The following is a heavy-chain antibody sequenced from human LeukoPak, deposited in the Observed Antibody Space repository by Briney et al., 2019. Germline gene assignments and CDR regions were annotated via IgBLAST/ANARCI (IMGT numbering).Heavy chain of an antibody. CDR1: GFTFSSYS. Sequence: PGGSLRLSCAASGFTFSSYSMNWVRQAPGKGLEWVSSISSSSSYIYYADSVKGRFTISRDNAKNSLYLQMNSLRAEDTAVYYCARVLSGSGSYSYYYYYGMDVWGQGTTVTVSS. D-gene: IGHD3-10*01. J-gene: IGHJ6*02. V-gene: IGHV3-21*01. CDR2: ISSSSSYI. CDR3: ARVLSGSGSYSYYYYYGMDV.